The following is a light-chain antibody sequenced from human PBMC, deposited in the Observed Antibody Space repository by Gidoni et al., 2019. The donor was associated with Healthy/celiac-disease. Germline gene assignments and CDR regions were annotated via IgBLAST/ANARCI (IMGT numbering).Light chain of an antibody. Sequence: EIVLTQSPGTLSLSPGDRATLSCRASQSVSSSYLSWYQHKPGQAPRLLIYGASSRATGIPDRVSGSGSGTDFTLTISRLEPEDFAVYYCQQYGSSPRTFGQGTKVEIK. CDR2: GAS. CDR1: QSVSSSY. CDR3: QQYGSSPRT. V-gene: IGKV3-20*01. J-gene: IGKJ1*01.